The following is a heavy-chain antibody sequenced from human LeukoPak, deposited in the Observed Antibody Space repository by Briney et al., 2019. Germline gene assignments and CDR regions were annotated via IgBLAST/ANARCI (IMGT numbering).Heavy chain of an antibody. CDR2: IIPILGIA. V-gene: IGHV1-69*04. J-gene: IGHJ4*02. CDR1: GGTFSSYA. D-gene: IGHD2-2*01. CDR3: AKTTRYCSSTSCSDY. Sequence: SVKVSCKASGGTFSSYAISWVRQAPGQGLEWMGRIIPILGIANYAQKFQGRVTITADKSTSTAYMELSSLRSEDTAVYYCAKTTRYCSSTSCSDYWGQGTLVTVSS.